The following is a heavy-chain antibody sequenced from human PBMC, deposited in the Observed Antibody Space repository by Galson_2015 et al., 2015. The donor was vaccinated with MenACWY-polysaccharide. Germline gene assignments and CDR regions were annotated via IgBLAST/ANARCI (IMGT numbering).Heavy chain of an antibody. CDR3: TRDSSDGYNYDMDG. CDR2: ISTSSTYK. J-gene: IGHJ6*02. D-gene: IGHD5-24*01. V-gene: IGHV3-21*01. Sequence: SLRLSCAASGFTFGSYAMGWVRQAPGKGLEWVSAISTSSTYKYYAASVKGRFTISRDDATNSLYLQMDSPTADDTAVYFCTRDSSDGYNYDMDGWGQGTTVTVSS. CDR1: GFTFGSYA.